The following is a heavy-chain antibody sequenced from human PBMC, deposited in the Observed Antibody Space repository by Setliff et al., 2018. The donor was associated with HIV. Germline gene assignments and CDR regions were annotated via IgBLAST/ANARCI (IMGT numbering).Heavy chain of an antibody. D-gene: IGHD3-16*01. Sequence: GESLKISCQASGYSFTKFWIGWVRQMPGKGLEWMGLIYPGDSDTRYSPSFQGQVTISADKSTNPLFLQLSGLRAEDTAVYYCVRWGLPYGIDAWGQGTLVTVSS. J-gene: IGHJ4*02. V-gene: IGHV5-51*01. CDR3: VRWGLPYGIDA. CDR2: IYPGDSDT. CDR1: GYSFTKFW.